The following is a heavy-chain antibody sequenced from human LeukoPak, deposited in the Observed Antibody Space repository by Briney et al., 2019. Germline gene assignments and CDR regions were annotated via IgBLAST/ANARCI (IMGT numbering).Heavy chain of an antibody. V-gene: IGHV3-74*01. CDR1: GFTFSSYW. Sequence: QPGGSLRLSCAASGFTFSSYWMHWVRQAPGKGLVWVSRINSDMSTTTYADSVKGRFTISRDNAKNTLYLQMNSLRGEDTAVYYCARGDYSGLDYWGQGTLVTVSS. D-gene: IGHD4-17*01. CDR3: ARGDYSGLDY. CDR2: INSDMSTT. J-gene: IGHJ4*02.